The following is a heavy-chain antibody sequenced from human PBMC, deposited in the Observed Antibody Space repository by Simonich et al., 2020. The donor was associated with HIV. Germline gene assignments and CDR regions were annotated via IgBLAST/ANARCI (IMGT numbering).Heavy chain of an antibody. CDR1: GGSFSGYY. D-gene: IGHD5-12*01. V-gene: IGHV4-34*01. CDR2: INQSGST. CDR3: ARRTGYDLDY. J-gene: IGHJ4*02. Sequence: QVHLQQWGAGLLKPSETLSLTCAVDGGSFSGYYWTWIRQPPGKGLEWMGAINQSGSTDYNPSLTRRATLSVDTSKNQFSLKLSSVPAADTAVYYCARRTGYDLDYWGQGTLVTVSS.